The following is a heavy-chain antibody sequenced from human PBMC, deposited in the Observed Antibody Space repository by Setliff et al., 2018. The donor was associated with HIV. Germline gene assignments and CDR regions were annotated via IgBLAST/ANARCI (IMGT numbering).Heavy chain of an antibody. D-gene: IGHD1-26*01. CDR1: GGSFSAYH. CDR3: ARGGRGGLKFMADAFDI. V-gene: IGHV4-34*01. CDR2: INHSGST. Sequence: SETLSLTCAVYGGSFSAYHWSWIRQTPGKGLEWLGEINHSGSTAYNLALESRVSMSIDTSKNQFSLKLTSVTAADTAIYYCARGGRGGLKFMADAFDIWGQGTVGTVS. J-gene: IGHJ3*02.